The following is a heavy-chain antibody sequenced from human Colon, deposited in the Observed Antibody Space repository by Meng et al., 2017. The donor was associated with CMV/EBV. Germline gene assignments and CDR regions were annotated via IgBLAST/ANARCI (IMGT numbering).Heavy chain of an antibody. J-gene: IGHJ4*02. CDR2: ISSDGGSS. V-gene: IGHV3-30-3*01. CDR1: GFNFNTYP. D-gene: IGHD3-3*01. CDR3: ARYHNFDISSGFSY. Sequence: GESLKISCAASGFNFNTYPLHWVRQAPGKGLEWVALISSDGGSSSYADSVKGRFTLSRDSSKNTVYLQMNSLRRDDTGVYYCARYHNFDISSGFSYWGQGTLVTVSS.